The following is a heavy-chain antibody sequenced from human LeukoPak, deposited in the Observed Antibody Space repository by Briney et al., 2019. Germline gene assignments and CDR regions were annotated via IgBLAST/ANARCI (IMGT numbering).Heavy chain of an antibody. D-gene: IGHD6-6*01. CDR1: GFTLSSCS. J-gene: IGHJ6*03. Sequence: GGSLRLSCAASGFTLSSCSMNWVRQAPGKGLEWVSSISSSSSYIYYAVSVKGRFTISRDNAKNSLYLQMNSLRAEDTAVYYCASYSSSSFYYYYMDVWGKGTTVTVSS. V-gene: IGHV3-21*01. CDR3: ASYSSSSFYYYYMDV. CDR2: ISSSSSYI.